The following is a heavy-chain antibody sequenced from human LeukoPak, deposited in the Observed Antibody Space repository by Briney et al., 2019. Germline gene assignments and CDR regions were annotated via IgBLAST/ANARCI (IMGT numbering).Heavy chain of an antibody. CDR3: VRKNYYDSSGYYVY. Sequence: ASVKVSCKASGYTFTGYYMHWVRQAPGQGLEWMGWINPNSGGTNYAQKFQGRVTMTRDTSISTAYMELSRLRSDDTAVYYCVRKNYYDSSGYYVYWGQGTLVTVSS. CDR1: GYTFTGYY. CDR2: INPNSGGT. J-gene: IGHJ4*02. D-gene: IGHD3-22*01. V-gene: IGHV1-2*02.